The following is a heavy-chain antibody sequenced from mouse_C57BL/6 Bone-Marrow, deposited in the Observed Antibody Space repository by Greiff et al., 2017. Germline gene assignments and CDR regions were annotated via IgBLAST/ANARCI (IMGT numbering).Heavy chain of an antibody. CDR2: INPSTGGT. J-gene: IGHJ3*01. V-gene: IGHV1-42*01. D-gene: IGHD2-4*01. CDR1: GYSFTGYY. CDR3: APIYYDYDVPFAY. Sequence: VQLQQSGPELVKPGASVKISCKASGYSFTGYYMNWVKQSPEKSLEWIGEINPSTGGTTYNQKFKAKATLTVDKSSSTAYMQLKSLTSEDSAVYYCAPIYYDYDVPFAYWGQGTLVTVSA.